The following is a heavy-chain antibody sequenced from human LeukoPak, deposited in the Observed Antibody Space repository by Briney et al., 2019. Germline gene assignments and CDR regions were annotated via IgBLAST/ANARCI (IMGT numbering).Heavy chain of an antibody. CDR2: SNHSGST. J-gene: IGHJ2*01. Sequence: SETLSLTCAVYGGSFSGYYWSWIRQPPGKGLEWIGESNHSGSTNYNPSLKSRVTISVDTSKNQFSLKLSSVTAADTAVYFCASLRDFSGSTYYFFDLWGRGTQVTVSS. V-gene: IGHV4-34*01. CDR1: GGSFSGYY. D-gene: IGHD2-15*01. CDR3: ASLRDFSGSTYYFFDL.